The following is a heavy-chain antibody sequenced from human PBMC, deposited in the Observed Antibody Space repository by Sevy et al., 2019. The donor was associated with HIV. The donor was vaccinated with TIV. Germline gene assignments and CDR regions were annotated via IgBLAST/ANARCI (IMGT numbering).Heavy chain of an antibody. Sequence: GGSLRLSCAASGFTFSKYSMSWVRQPPGKGLEWVSTLSFGCGEINDPDSVKGRFTISRDNSKSSVYLQMNNLRPEDTAVYYCAREGCTKPHDYWGQGTLVTVSS. V-gene: IGHV3-23*01. J-gene: IGHJ4*02. D-gene: IGHD2-8*01. CDR1: GFTFSKYS. CDR3: AREGCTKPHDY. CDR2: LSFGCGEI.